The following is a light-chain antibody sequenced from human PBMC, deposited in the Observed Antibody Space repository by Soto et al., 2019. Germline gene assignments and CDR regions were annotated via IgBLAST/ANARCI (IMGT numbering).Light chain of an antibody. CDR1: SSDIGIYKY. Sequence: QSALTQPASVSGSPGQSIANSCTGSSSDIGIYKYVSWYQQHPGKVPKLIIYEVTNRPSGVSNRVSGSKSGNTASLTSSSLQAEDEADYYCSSYTTCSTRVFGTGTKQTVL. CDR2: EVT. CDR3: SSYTTCSTRV. V-gene: IGLV2-14*01. J-gene: IGLJ1*01.